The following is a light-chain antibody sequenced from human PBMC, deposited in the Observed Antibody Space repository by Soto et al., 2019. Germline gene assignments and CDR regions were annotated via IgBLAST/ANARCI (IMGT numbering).Light chain of an antibody. CDR3: QQSYSTPHLT. Sequence: DLQMTQSPSSLSASVGDRVTITCRASQSISSYLNWYQQKPGKAPKLLIYAASSLQSGVPSRFSGSGSGTDFTLTISSLQPEDFATYYCQQSYSTPHLTFGPGTKVDIK. CDR1: QSISSY. J-gene: IGKJ3*01. V-gene: IGKV1-39*01. CDR2: AAS.